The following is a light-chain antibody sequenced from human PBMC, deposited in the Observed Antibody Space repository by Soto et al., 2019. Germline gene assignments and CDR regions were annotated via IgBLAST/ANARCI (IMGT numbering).Light chain of an antibody. V-gene: IGLV2-23*02. CDR1: SSDVGSYNL. CDR2: EVT. Sequence: QSVLTQPASVSGSPGQSITISFTGTSSDVGSYNLVSWYQQYPDKAPKLMIYEVTKRPSGVSNRFSGSKSGNTASLTVSGLQAEDEADYYCCSYAGSSTFVFGTGTKVTVL. J-gene: IGLJ1*01. CDR3: CSYAGSSTFV.